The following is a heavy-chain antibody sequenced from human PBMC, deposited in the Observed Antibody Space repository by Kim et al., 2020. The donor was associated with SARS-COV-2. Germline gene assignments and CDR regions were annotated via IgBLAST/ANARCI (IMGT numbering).Heavy chain of an antibody. CDR3: ARFERYYYGMDA. V-gene: IGHV1-46*01. Sequence: ASVKVSCKASGYTFTSYYMHWVRQAPGQGLEWMGMINPSSGSTSYAQKFQGRVTMTRDTSTSTVYMELSSLRSEDTAVYYCARFERYYYGMDAWGQGTTVSVSS. J-gene: IGHJ6*02. CDR1: GYTFTSYY. D-gene: IGHD3-10*01. CDR2: INPSSGST.